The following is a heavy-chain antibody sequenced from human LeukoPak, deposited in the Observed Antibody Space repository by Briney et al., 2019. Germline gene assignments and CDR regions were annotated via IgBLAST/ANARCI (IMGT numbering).Heavy chain of an antibody. CDR3: ARLPNDAFDI. Sequence: SETLSLTCTVSGGSISGYYWSWIRQPPGEGLEWIGYISASGTTNYNPSLKSRVTMSVDTSKDQFSLKLSSVTAADTAVYYCARLPNDAFDIWGQRTMVTVSS. CDR2: ISASGTT. V-gene: IGHV4-4*09. CDR1: GGSISGYY. J-gene: IGHJ3*02.